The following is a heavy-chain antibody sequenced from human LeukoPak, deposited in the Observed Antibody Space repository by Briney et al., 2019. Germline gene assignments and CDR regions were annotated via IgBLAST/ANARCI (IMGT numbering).Heavy chain of an antibody. V-gene: IGHV4-61*02. Sequence: SETLSLTCTVSGASISSGSYYWSWIRQPAGKGLEWIGRIYTSGSTNYNPSLKSRVTISVDTSKNQFSLKLSSVTAAVTAVYYCARERVRSGWAYDIWGQGTMVTVSS. D-gene: IGHD6-19*01. J-gene: IGHJ3*02. CDR2: IYTSGST. CDR1: GASISSGSYY. CDR3: ARERVRSGWAYDI.